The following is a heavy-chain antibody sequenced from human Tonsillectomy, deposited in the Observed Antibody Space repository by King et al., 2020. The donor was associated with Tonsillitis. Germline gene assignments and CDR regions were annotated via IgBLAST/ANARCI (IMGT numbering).Heavy chain of an antibody. Sequence: PLQESGPGLVKPSETLSLTCTVSGGSISSYYWNWIRQPPGKGLEWMGYIYYTGNTNYNPSLKGRVTILLDMSKNQFSLNLTSVTAADTAVYYCAREVVGAATNWLEPWGQGTLVTVSS. CDR2: IYYTGNT. V-gene: IGHV4-59*01. CDR3: AREVVGAATNWLEP. J-gene: IGHJ5*02. D-gene: IGHD2-15*01. CDR1: GGSISSYY.